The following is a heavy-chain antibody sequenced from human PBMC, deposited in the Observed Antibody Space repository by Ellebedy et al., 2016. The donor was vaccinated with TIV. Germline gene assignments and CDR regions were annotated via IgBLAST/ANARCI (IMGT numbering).Heavy chain of an antibody. Sequence: PGGSLRLSCAASGFTFTTYWMSWVRQAPGKGLEWVANMNQVGSEKYYVDSVKGRFTISRDNAQNSLYLHMNNLRAEDTAVYYCARGWDGRIAPAAADYWGQGTLVTVSS. CDR2: MNQVGSEK. CDR3: ARGWDGRIAPAAADY. V-gene: IGHV3-7*03. J-gene: IGHJ4*02. CDR1: GFTFTTYW. D-gene: IGHD2-2*01.